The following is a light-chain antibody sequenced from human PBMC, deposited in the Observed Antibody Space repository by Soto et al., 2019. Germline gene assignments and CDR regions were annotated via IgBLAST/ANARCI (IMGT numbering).Light chain of an antibody. CDR3: SSYTSSITLV. J-gene: IGLJ2*01. CDR1: SSDVGGYNY. V-gene: IGLV2-14*01. CDR2: DVN. Sequence: QSVLTQPASVSGSPGPSITISCTGTSSDVGGYNYVSWYQQHPGKAPKLMIYDVNNRPSGVSNRFSGSKSGNTASLTISGLQAEDEGDYYCSSYTSSITLVFGGGTKLTVL.